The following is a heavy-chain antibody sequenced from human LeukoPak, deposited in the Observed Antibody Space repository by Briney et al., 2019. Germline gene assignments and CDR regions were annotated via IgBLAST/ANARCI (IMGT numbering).Heavy chain of an antibody. D-gene: IGHD6-19*01. J-gene: IGHJ4*02. CDR3: TTRSLAVAGTDY. V-gene: IGHV3-7*03. Sequence: GGSLRLSCAASGFTFSNYWMTWVRQAPGKGLEWVANINRDGSERYYVDSVKGRFTISRDDAKSSLYLQMNSLKTEDTAVYYCTTRSLAVAGTDYWGQGTLVTVSS. CDR2: INRDGSER. CDR1: GFTFSNYW.